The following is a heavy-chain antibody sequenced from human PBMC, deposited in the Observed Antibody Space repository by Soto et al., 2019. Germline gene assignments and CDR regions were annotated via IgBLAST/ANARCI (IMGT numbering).Heavy chain of an antibody. CDR3: ARGIMWVPGGIAGSPPAGSSYFDS. J-gene: IGHJ4*02. D-gene: IGHD6-13*01. CDR2: ISHSGGT. V-gene: IGHV4-34*01. CDR1: GGSFSGYD. Sequence: GTLALTCTVYGGSFSGYDWTWIRQPPGKVLEWIGEISHSGGTNYSPSLKSRVTISVDTSKNHFALRLSSVTAADTAVYYCARGIMWVPGGIAGSPPAGSSYFDSWGQGTLVTVS.